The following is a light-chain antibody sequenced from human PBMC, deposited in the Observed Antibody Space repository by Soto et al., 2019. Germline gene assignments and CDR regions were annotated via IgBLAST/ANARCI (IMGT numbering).Light chain of an antibody. CDR3: CSSAGSTTVI. Sequence: QSALTQPRSVSGSPGQSVTISCTGTSRDVGAYNYVSWYQQHPGKAPKLIIYDVSKWPSGVPDRFSGSKSGNTASLTISGRQDEDEADYYCCSSAGSTTVIFGGGTKVTVL. J-gene: IGLJ2*01. V-gene: IGLV2-11*01. CDR2: DVS. CDR1: SRDVGAYNY.